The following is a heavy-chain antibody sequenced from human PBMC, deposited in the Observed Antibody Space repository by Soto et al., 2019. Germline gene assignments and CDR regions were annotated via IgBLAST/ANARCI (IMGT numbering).Heavy chain of an antibody. V-gene: IGHV2-26*01. CDR3: ARILNMVRGVIVPFDD. J-gene: IGHJ4*02. D-gene: IGHD3-10*01. CDR2: IFSTDEK. CDR1: GFSLSNARMG. Sequence: QVTLKESGPVLVKPTETLTLTCTVSGFSLSNARMGVSWIRQPPGKALQWLAHIFSTDEKSYGTSLKSRLTITHNTSKSQVVDTMINMDPEDTATYCGARILNMVRGVIVPFDDWGQGNLVTLSS.